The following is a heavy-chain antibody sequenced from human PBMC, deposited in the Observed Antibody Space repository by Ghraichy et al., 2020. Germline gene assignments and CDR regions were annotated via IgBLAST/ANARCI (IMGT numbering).Heavy chain of an antibody. CDR3: ARLRYYDFRSGYYSRYYYYGMDV. CDR1: GGSFSGYY. Sequence: SQTLSLTCAVYGGSFSGYYWSWIRQPPGKGLEWIGEINHSGSTNYNPSLKSRVTISVDTSKNQFSLKLSSVTAADTAVYYCARLRYYDFRSGYYSRYYYYGMDVWGQGTTVTVSS. J-gene: IGHJ6*02. V-gene: IGHV4-34*01. CDR2: INHSGST. D-gene: IGHD3-3*01.